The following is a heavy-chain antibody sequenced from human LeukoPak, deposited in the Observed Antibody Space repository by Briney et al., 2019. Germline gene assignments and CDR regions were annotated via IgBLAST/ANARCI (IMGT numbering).Heavy chain of an antibody. CDR2: ISTSGST. CDR3: ARDVPRGIVVVPAAIPYWYFDL. J-gene: IGHJ2*01. D-gene: IGHD2-2*02. V-gene: IGHV4-4*07. CDR1: AGSIISYS. Sequence: PSETLSLTCTVSAGSIISYSWSWIRPPAGTGLEWIGRISTSGSTNYNPSLKSRVTMSVDTSKNQFSLKLSSVTAADTAVYYCARDVPRGIVVVPAAIPYWYFDLWGRGTLVTVSS.